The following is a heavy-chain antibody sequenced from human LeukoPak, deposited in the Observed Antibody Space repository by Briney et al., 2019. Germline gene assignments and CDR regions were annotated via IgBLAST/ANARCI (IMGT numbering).Heavy chain of an antibody. J-gene: IGHJ4*02. CDR3: AKGVDSRSPYYFDY. CDR1: GFSFENYN. D-gene: IGHD6-13*01. CDR2: INVITGYI. V-gene: IGHV3-21*04. Sequence: PGGSLRLSCAASGFSFENYNMNWVRQAPGKGLEWVAYINVITGYIYYADSLKGRFTISRDNAKKSLFLEMNSLRVEDMALYYCAKGVDSRSPYYFDYWGQGTLVTVSS.